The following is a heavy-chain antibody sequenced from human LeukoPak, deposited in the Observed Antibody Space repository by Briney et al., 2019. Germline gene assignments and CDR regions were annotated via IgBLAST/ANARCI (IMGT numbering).Heavy chain of an antibody. J-gene: IGHJ5*02. Sequence: GGALRLSCAASGFTFSSYEMNWVRQAPGKGLWWVSYISSRGSTIYYADSVKGRFTISRDNAKNSLYLQMNSLRAEDTAVYYCARVRRDCSGGSCSFWYDPWGQGTLVTVSS. V-gene: IGHV3-48*03. CDR2: ISSRGSTI. D-gene: IGHD2-15*01. CDR1: GFTFSSYE. CDR3: ARVRRDCSGGSCSFWYDP.